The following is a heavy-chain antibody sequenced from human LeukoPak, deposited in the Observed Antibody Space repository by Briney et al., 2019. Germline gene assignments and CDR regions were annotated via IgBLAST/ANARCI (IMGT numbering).Heavy chain of an antibody. V-gene: IGHV1-24*01. CDR2: FDPEDGET. Sequence: ASVTVSCKVSGYTLTELSMHWVRQAPGKGLEWMGGFDPEDGETIYAQKFQGRVTMTEDTSTDTAYMELSSLRSEDTAVYYCATQRVRYTLTGYYSYYFDYWGQGTLVTVSS. CDR1: GYTLTELS. J-gene: IGHJ4*02. CDR3: ATQRVRYTLTGYYSYYFDY. D-gene: IGHD3-9*01.